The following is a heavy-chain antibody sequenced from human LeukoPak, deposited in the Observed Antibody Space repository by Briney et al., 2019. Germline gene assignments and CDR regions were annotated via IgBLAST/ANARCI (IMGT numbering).Heavy chain of an antibody. CDR2: IYYSGST. Sequence: SETLSLTCTVSGGSISGSSFYWGWIRQPPGKGLEWIGSIYYSGSTYYNPSLKSRVTISVDTSKNQFSLKLSSVTAADTAVYYCARRPYCSGGSCYSMNYFDYWGQGTLVTVSS. CDR1: GGSISGSSFY. D-gene: IGHD2-15*01. CDR3: ARRPYCSGGSCYSMNYFDY. J-gene: IGHJ4*02. V-gene: IGHV4-39*01.